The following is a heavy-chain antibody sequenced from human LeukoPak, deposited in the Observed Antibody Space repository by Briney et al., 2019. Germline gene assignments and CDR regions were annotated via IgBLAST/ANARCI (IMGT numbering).Heavy chain of an antibody. Sequence: SETLSLTCTVSGGSISVSSYYWSWIRQSPGKGLEWIGYIYYTGSANYNPSLNSRVTISIDTSKNQFSLKLSSVTAADTAIYYCARTPLASFDPWGQGTLVTVSS. CDR1: GGSISVSSYY. V-gene: IGHV4-59*01. CDR3: ARTPLASFDP. CDR2: IYYTGSA. J-gene: IGHJ5*02.